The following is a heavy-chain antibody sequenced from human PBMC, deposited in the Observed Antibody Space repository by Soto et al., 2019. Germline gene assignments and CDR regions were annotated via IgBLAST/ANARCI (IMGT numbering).Heavy chain of an antibody. D-gene: IGHD3-22*01. V-gene: IGHV3-7*01. CDR1: GFSFSNYL. Sequence: GGSLRLSCAASGFSFSNYLMSWVRQAPGKGLEWVANIRQDESEKFYVDSVKGRFSISRDNAKNSLYLQMSSLRTEDTAVYYCVKYYDDSGPNDYWGHGTLVTVSS. CDR3: VKYYDDSGPNDY. J-gene: IGHJ4*01. CDR2: IRQDESEK.